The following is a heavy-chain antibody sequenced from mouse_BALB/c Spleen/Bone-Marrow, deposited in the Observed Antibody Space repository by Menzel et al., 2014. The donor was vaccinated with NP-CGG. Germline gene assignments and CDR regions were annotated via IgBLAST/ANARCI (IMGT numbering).Heavy chain of an antibody. J-gene: IGHJ4*01. D-gene: IGHD4-1*01. CDR2: ISSGGGYT. Sequence: DVKLVESGGDLVKSGGSLKLSCAASGFTFSTYGMSWVRQTPDKRLEWVATISSGGGYTYYPDSVKGRFTISRDNANNTLYLQMSSLKSEDTAMYYCTRQRNWDHYAMDYWGQGTSVTVSS. CDR1: GFTFSTYG. V-gene: IGHV5-6*02. CDR3: TRQRNWDHYAMDY.